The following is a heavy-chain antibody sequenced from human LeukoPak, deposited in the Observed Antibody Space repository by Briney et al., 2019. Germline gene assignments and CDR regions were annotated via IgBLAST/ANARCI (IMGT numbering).Heavy chain of an antibody. CDR1: GFTFSSYG. J-gene: IGHJ5*02. D-gene: IGHD3-22*01. CDR3: ARDGSYDSSGYYWGPFDP. Sequence: PGGSLRLSCAASGFTFSSYGMHWVRQAPGKGLEWVAVISYDGSNKYYADSVKGRFTISRDNSKNTLYLQMNSLRAEDTAVYYCARDGSYDSSGYYWGPFDPWGQGTLVTVSS. V-gene: IGHV3-30*03. CDR2: ISYDGSNK.